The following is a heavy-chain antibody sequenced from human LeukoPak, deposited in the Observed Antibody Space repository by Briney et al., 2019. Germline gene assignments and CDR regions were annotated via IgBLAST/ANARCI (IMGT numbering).Heavy chain of an antibody. CDR3: AKESQLSYSGTFYIDY. V-gene: IGHV3-30*02. CDR1: GFTFSSYS. CDR2: IRYDGSNK. J-gene: IGHJ4*02. D-gene: IGHD1-26*01. Sequence: GGSLRLSCAASGFTFSSYSMNWVRQAPGKGLEWVTFIRYDGSNKYYADSVKGRFTISRDNSKNTLYLQMNSPRAEDTAVYYCAKESQLSYSGTFYIDYWGQGTLVTVSS.